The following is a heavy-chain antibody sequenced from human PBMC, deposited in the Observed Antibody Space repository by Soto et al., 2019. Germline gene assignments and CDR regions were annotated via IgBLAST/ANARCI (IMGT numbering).Heavy chain of an antibody. CDR1: GFTFSSYG. V-gene: IGHV3-33*01. CDR2: IWYDGSNK. J-gene: IGHJ3*02. D-gene: IGHD3-3*01. Sequence: GGSLRLSCAASGFTFSSYGMHWVRQAPGKGLEWVAAIWYDGSNKYYADYVKGRFTISRDNSKNTLYLQMNSLRAEDTAVYYCARDGYYDFWSGYSADAFDIWGQGTMVTVSS. CDR3: ARDGYYDFWSGYSADAFDI.